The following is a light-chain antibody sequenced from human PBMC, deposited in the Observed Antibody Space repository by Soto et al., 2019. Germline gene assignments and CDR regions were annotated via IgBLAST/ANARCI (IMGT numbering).Light chain of an antibody. CDR3: SSYTSSTTLV. CDR2: EVS. J-gene: IGLJ2*01. CDR1: SSDVGAYNY. V-gene: IGLV2-14*01. Sequence: QSALTQPASVSGSSGQSITISCTGTSSDVGAYNYVSWYQQHPGKAPKLMIYEVSNRPSGVSHRFSGSKSGNTASLTISGLQAEDEADYYCSSYTSSTTLVFGGGTKLTVL.